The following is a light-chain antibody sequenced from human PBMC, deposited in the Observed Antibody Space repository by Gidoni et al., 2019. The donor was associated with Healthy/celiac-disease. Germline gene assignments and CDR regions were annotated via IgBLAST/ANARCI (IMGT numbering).Light chain of an antibody. Sequence: DIQMTQSPSSLSASVGDRVTITCRASQGISNYLAWYQQKPGKVPKLLIYAASTLQSGVPSRFSGSGSGTDLTLTISSLQPEDVATYYCQKYNSDPPGNTFGGGTKVEIK. J-gene: IGKJ4*01. CDR2: AAS. V-gene: IGKV1-27*01. CDR1: QGISNY. CDR3: QKYNSDPPGNT.